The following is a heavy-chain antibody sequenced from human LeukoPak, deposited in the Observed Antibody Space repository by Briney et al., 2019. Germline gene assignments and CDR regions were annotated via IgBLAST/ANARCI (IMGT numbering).Heavy chain of an antibody. CDR3: ARDLSLNYDFWSGYDAFDI. CDR1: GFTFSGYA. V-gene: IGHV3-33*01. D-gene: IGHD3-3*01. CDR2: IWCDGSNI. J-gene: IGHJ3*02. Sequence: GMSLRLSCAASGFTFSGYAMHWVRQAPGKGLEWVAGIWCDGSNINYADSVKGRFTISRDNSKNTLYLQMNNLRAKDTAVYYCARDLSLNYDFWSGYDAFDIWGQGTMVTVSS.